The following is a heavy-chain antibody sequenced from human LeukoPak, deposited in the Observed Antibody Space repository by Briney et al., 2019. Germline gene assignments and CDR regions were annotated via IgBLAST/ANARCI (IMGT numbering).Heavy chain of an antibody. D-gene: IGHD3-10*01. CDR2: ISGSGGST. V-gene: IGHV3-23*01. CDR1: GFTFSSYA. Sequence: PGGSLRLSYAASGFTFSSYAMSWVRQAPGKGLEWVSAISGSGGSTYYADSVKGRFTISRDNSKNTLYLQMNSLRAEDTAVYYCAKVRLKVTMVRGAFDYWGQGTLVTVSS. J-gene: IGHJ4*02. CDR3: AKVRLKVTMVRGAFDY.